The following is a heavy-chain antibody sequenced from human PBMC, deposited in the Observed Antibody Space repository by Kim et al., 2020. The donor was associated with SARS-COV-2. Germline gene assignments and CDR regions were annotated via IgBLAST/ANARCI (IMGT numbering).Heavy chain of an antibody. V-gene: IGHV1-69*04. CDR3: AREVEWLQFPYFDY. CDR1: GGTFSSYA. D-gene: IGHD5-12*01. J-gene: IGHJ4*02. CDR2: IIPILGIA. Sequence: SVKVSCKASGGTFSSYAISWVRQAPGQGLEWMGSIIPILGIANYAQKFLGRVTITADKSTSTAYMELSSLSSEDTAVYYCAREVEWLQFPYFDYWGQGTLVTVSS.